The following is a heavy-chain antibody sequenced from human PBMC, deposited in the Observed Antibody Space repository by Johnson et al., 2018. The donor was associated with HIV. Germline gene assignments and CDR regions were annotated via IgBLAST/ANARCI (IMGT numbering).Heavy chain of an antibody. D-gene: IGHD3/OR15-3a*01. V-gene: IGHV3-30*02. Sequence: QVQLVESGGGVVRPGGSLRLSCAASGFTFSNYGMHWVRQAPGKGLEWVAVISFDGSHKYYPDSVKGLSTISRDNSNNTLYLHMNSLRPDDTGVYYCAKDKFMFLDNPVDAFDVWGQGTMVTFSS. CDR2: ISFDGSHK. CDR3: AKDKFMFLDNPVDAFDV. J-gene: IGHJ3*01. CDR1: GFTFSNYG.